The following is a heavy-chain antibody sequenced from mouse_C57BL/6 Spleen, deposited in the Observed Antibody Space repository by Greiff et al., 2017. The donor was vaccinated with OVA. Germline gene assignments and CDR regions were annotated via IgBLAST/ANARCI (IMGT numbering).Heavy chain of an antibody. D-gene: IGHD2-1*01. V-gene: IGHV1-7*01. Sequence: VQLQQSGAELAKPGASVKLSCKASGYTFTSYWMHWVKQRPGQGLEWIGYINPSSGYTKYNQKFKDKATLTADKSSSTAYMQLSSLTYEDSAVDDCARGAYGNYGYFDVWGTGTTVTVSS. CDR1: GYTFTSYW. J-gene: IGHJ1*03. CDR2: INPSSGYT. CDR3: ARGAYGNYGYFDV.